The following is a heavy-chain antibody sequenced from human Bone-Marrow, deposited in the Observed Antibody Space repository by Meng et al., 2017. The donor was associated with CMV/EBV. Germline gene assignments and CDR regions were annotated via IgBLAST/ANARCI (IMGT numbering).Heavy chain of an antibody. V-gene: IGHV4-34*01. CDR1: GGSFSGYY. J-gene: IGHJ5*02. CDR2: INHSGST. Sequence: SETLSLTCAVYGGSFSGYYWSWIRQPPGKGLEWIGEINHSGSTNYNPSLKSRVTISVDTSKNQFSLKLSSVTAADTAVYYCARRRYYYGSGSSGWFDPWAQGTLVTVSS. CDR3: ARRRYYYGSGSSGWFDP. D-gene: IGHD3-10*01.